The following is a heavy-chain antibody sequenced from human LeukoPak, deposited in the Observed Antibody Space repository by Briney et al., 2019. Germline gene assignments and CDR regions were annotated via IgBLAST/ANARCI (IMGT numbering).Heavy chain of an antibody. J-gene: IGHJ4*02. V-gene: IGHV4-59*01. CDR2: MHYSGDT. CDR1: GDSISNYY. D-gene: IGHD6-19*01. Sequence: PSETLSLTCTVSGDSISNYYWSWIRQPPGKGLEWIGYMHYSGDTNYNPSLKSRVTISVDTSKNQFSLKLSSVTAADTALYYCARDASSGRGYYFDYWGQGTLVTVSS. CDR3: ARDASSGRGYYFDY.